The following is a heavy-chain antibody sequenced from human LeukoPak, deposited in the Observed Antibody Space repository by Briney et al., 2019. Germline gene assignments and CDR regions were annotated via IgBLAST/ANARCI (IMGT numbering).Heavy chain of an antibody. CDR3: ARESLGYCSGGSCYGSGFDY. CDR1: GFTFSSYS. D-gene: IGHD2-15*01. J-gene: IGHJ4*02. V-gene: IGHV3-21*01. CDR2: ISSSSSYI. Sequence: PGGSLRLSCAASGFTFSSYSMNWVRQAPGKGLEWVSSISSSSSYIYYADSVKGRFTISRDNAKSSLYLQMNSLRAEDTAVYYCARESLGYCSGGSCYGSGFDYWGQGTLVTVSS.